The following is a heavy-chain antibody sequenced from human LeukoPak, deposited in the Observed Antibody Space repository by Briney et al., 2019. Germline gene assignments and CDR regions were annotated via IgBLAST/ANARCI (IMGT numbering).Heavy chain of an antibody. CDR3: ARGPYSSGWYAIDY. CDR1: GGSISSSSYY. J-gene: IGHJ4*02. D-gene: IGHD6-19*01. V-gene: IGHV4-39*01. Sequence: SETLSLTCTVSGGSISSSSYYWGWIRQPPGKGLEWIASIYYSGSTYYNPSLKSRLTISVDTSKNQFSLKVSSVTAADTAVYYCARGPYSSGWYAIDYWGQGTLVTVSS. CDR2: IYYSGST.